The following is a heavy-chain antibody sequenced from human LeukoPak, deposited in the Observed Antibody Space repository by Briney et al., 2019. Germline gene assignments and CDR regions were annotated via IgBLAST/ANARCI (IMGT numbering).Heavy chain of an antibody. J-gene: IGHJ4*02. CDR2: IYNNGIA. CDR3: ARGDYYGSGTLDY. Sequence: KPSETLSLTCTVSGGSIPTSTYHWGWIRQSPGKGLEWIGRIYNNGIANYNPSLKSRVTMSIDTSKNQFSLRLTSVTAADTAVYYCARGDYYGSGTLDYWGQGTLVTVSS. CDR1: GGSIPTSTYH. V-gene: IGHV4-39*07. D-gene: IGHD3-10*01.